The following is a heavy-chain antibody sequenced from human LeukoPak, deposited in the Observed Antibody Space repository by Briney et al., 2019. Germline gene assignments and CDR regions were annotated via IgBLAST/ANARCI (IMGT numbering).Heavy chain of an antibody. CDR2: IRHDESEK. V-gene: IGHV3-7*05. D-gene: IGHD3-16*01. J-gene: IGHJ3*02. CDR3: ARDGMGVIKAFDI. Sequence: GGSLRLSCAASRFTSSSYLMSWVGQVPGQGLEWVANIRHDESEKYFVDSVKGRFTISRENAKNSLYLQTNSFSAKQTAVYYCARDGMGVIKAFDIWGQGTMVTVSS. CDR1: RFTSSSYL.